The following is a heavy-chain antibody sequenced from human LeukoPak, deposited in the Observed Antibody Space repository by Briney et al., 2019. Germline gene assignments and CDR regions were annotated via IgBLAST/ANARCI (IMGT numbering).Heavy chain of an antibody. CDR1: GYTFTSHD. Sequence: GASVKVSCKASGYTFTSHDINWVRQATGQGLEWMGWMTPNSGYTGYAQKFQGRVTITRNTSITTAYMELSSLRFEDTAVYYCARGRDGYNFGYFDLWGRGTLVTVSS. J-gene: IGHJ2*01. D-gene: IGHD5-24*01. CDR3: ARGRDGYNFGYFDL. V-gene: IGHV1-8*03. CDR2: MTPNSGYT.